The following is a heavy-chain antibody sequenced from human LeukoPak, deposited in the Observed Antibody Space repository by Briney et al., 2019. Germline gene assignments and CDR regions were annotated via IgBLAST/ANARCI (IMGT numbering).Heavy chain of an antibody. CDR1: GFTFRKHI. CDR3: AREGDAFDF. V-gene: IGHV3-7*01. J-gene: IGHJ3*01. CDR2: MRQDGSEK. Sequence: GGSLRLSCAASGFTFRKHIISWVRQAPGKGLEWVANMRQDGSEKFYLDSVKGRFTISRDNAKNSVYLQMDSLRVEDTGLYYCAREGDAFDFWGQGTIVTVAS.